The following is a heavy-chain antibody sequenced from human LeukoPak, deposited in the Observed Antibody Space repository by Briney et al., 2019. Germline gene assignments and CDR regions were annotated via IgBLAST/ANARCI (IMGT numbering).Heavy chain of an antibody. D-gene: IGHD3-10*01. CDR3: ARDEGSPGALDH. V-gene: IGHV4-59*11. Sequence: SATLSLTCTVSGVSITSHFWSWIRQSPGQGLEWIGYAYFNGITNYNPSLKSRVTISVDTSKNQFSLRLSSVTAADTAVYYCARDEGSPGALDHWGQGTLVTASS. CDR1: GVSITSHF. CDR2: AYFNGIT. J-gene: IGHJ4*02.